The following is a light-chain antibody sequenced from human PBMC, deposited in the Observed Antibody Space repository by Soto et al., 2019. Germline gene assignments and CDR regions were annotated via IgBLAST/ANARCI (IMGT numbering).Light chain of an antibody. CDR1: QSISGC. J-gene: IGKJ2*01. V-gene: IGKV1-5*01. CDR2: DAS. Sequence: DIQMTQSPSTLSASVGDRVTITCRASQSISGCLAWYQQKPGKAPKLLIYDASTLESGVPSRFSGSGSVTEFTLTISSLQPDDFATYYCQQYNRYYTFGQGTKLEIK. CDR3: QQYNRYYT.